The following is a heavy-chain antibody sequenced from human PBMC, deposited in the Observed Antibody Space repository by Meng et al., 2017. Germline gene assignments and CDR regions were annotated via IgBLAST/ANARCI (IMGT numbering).Heavy chain of an antibody. CDR2: IYYSGST. J-gene: IGHJ3*02. CDR3: AREGGLTYYYDSGAFDI. V-gene: IGHV4-59*01. D-gene: IGHD3-22*01. Sequence: LSLTCTVSGGSISSYYWSWIRQPPGKGLEWIGYIYYSGSTNYNPSLKSRVTISVDTSKNQFSLKLSSVTAADTAVYYCAREGGLTYYYDSGAFDIWGQGTMVTVSS. CDR1: GGSISSYY.